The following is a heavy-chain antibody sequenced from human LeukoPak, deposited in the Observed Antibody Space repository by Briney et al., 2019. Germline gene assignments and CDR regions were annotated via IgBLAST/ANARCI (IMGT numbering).Heavy chain of an antibody. V-gene: IGHV4-39*01. CDR2: IYCSGST. J-gene: IGHJ5*02. CDR1: GGSISSSSYY. D-gene: IGHD6-13*01. CDR3: ARHVWVVKGSSWYLGWFDP. Sequence: SETLSLTCTVSGGSISSSSYYWGWIRQPPGKGLEWIGSIYCSGSTYYNPSLKSRVTISVDTSKNQFSLKLSSVTAADTAVYYCARHVWVVKGSSWYLGWFDPWGQGTLVTVSS.